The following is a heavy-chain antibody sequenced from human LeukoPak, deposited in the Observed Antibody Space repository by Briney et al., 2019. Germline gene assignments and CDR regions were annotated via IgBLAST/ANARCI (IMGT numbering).Heavy chain of an antibody. D-gene: IGHD5-18*01. CDR2: IIPIFGTA. CDR1: GGTFSSYA. Sequence: ASVKVSCKASGGTFSSYAISWVRQAPGQGLEWMGGIIPIFGTANSAQKFQGRVTITADESTSTAYMELSSLRSEDTAVYYCARVTAFPPYYGMDVWGQGTTVTVSS. CDR3: ARVTAFPPYYGMDV. V-gene: IGHV1-69*13. J-gene: IGHJ6*02.